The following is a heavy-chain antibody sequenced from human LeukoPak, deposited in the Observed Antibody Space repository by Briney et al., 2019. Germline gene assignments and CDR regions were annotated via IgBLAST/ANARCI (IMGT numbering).Heavy chain of an antibody. J-gene: IGHJ4*02. CDR2: IWYDGSNK. CDR1: GFTFSSYG. D-gene: IGHD5-24*01. V-gene: IGHV3-33*01. CDR3: ARDGGDGYNFDY. Sequence: GGSLRLSCAASGFTFSSYGMLWVRQAPGKGLEWVAVIWYDGSNKYYADSVKGRFTISRDNSKNTLYLQMNSLRAEDTAVYYCARDGGDGYNFDYWGQGTLVTVSS.